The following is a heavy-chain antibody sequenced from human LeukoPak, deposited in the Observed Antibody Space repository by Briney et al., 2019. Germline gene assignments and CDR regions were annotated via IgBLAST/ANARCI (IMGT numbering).Heavy chain of an antibody. Sequence: GGSLRLSCAASGFTFSDYYMSWIRQAPGKGLEWVSSLSTGSRYIYYADSVKGRFTISRDNAKNSLYLQMNSLRAEDTAVYYCATIPYSNYYFAYWGQGTLVTVSS. CDR1: GFTFSDYY. CDR2: LSTGSRYI. V-gene: IGHV3-11*06. D-gene: IGHD4-11*01. J-gene: IGHJ4*02. CDR3: ATIPYSNYYFAY.